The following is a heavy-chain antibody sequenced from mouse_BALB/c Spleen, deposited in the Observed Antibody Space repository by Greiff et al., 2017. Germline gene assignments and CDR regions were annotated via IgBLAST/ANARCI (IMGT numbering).Heavy chain of an antibody. CDR3: AIYYGSSYLAMDY. V-gene: IGHV2-6-7*01. D-gene: IGHD1-1*01. CDR1: GFSLTGYG. J-gene: IGHJ4*01. Sequence: QVQLKESGPGLVAPSQSLSITCTVSGFSLTGYGVNWVRQPPGKGLEWLGMIWGDGSTDYNSALKSRLSISKDNSKSQVFLKMNSLQTDDTARYYCAIYYGSSYLAMDYWGQGTSVTGSS. CDR2: IWGDGST.